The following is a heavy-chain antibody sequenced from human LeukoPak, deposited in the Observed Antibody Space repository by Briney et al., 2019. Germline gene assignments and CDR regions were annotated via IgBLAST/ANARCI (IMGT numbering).Heavy chain of an antibody. CDR2: IHSDESTI. J-gene: IGHJ6*03. Sequence: GGSLRLSCAASGFTFCSYWMHWVPHIPGKGRVWVSLIHSDESTIIYADSVKGRFTISRDNAKKTLYLQMDSLRVEDMAVYYCARGGGSAASGSQVRVDYMDVGGKGTTVTVSS. D-gene: IGHD3-10*01. V-gene: IGHV3-74*01. CDR3: ARGGGSAASGSQVRVDYMDV. CDR1: GFTFCSYW.